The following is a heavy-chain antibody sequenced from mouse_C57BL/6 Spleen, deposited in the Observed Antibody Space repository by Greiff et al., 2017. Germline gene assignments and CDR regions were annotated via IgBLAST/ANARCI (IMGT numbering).Heavy chain of an antibody. J-gene: IGHJ2*01. CDR2: ISNGGGST. V-gene: IGHV5-12*01. CDR1: GFTFSDYY. CDR3: ARQYFDY. Sequence: EVKLVESGGGLVQPGGSLKLSCAASGFTFSDYYMYWVRQTPETRLEWVAYISNGGGSTYYPDTVKGRFTISRDNAKNTLYLQMSRLKSEDTAMYYCARQYFDYWGQGTTLTVSS.